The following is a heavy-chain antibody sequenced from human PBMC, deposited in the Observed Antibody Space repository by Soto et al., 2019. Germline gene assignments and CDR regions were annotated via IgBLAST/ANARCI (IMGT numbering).Heavy chain of an antibody. CDR1: GFTFSICS. V-gene: IGHV3-21*01. CDR2: ISSSSGHI. CDR3: ARPVFVAFYX. J-gene: IGHJ4*02. Sequence: GGSLRLSFEASGFTFSICSMKWIRQPPGRGLERISSISSSSGHIYLADSVKVRFTISRDNAKNSVYLQMDNVKVEDTAVYYCARPVFVAFYXWGQVTPFTVSX. D-gene: IGHD2-15*01.